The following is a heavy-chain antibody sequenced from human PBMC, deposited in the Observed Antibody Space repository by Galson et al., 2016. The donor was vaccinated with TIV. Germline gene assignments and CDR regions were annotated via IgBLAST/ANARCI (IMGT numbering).Heavy chain of an antibody. Sequence: SLRLSCAASGFTFDDYGMHWVRQPPGEGLEWVSGITWNSVGIDYADSVKGRFTISRDNAKNSLYLQMNSLRPDDTALYYCAKEQSCGGDCYLFDFWGQGALVTVSS. CDR3: AKEQSCGGDCYLFDF. CDR2: ITWNSVGI. CDR1: GFTFDDYG. V-gene: IGHV3-9*01. D-gene: IGHD2-21*02. J-gene: IGHJ4*02.